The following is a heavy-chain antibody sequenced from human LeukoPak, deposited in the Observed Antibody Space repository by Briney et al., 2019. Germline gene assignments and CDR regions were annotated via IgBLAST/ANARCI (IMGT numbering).Heavy chain of an antibody. J-gene: IGHJ4*02. D-gene: IGHD6-6*01. V-gene: IGHV4-39*01. CDR2: IHYSGST. Sequence: SETLSLTCSVSGGSISSSSSYWGWIRRPPGKGLEWIATIHYSGSTNYNPSLKSRVTISVDTSKNQFSLKLSSVTAADTAVYYCARHTSGSSLDYWGQGTLVTVSS. CDR1: GGSISSSSSY. CDR3: ARHTSGSSLDY.